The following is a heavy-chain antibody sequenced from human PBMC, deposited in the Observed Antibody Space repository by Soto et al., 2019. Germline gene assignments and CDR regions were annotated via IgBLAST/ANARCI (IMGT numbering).Heavy chain of an antibody. Sequence: EVQPVDSGGGLVQPGGSLRLSCAASGFTFSNYATTWVRQGPGKGLEWVSGISGSGGRSYYADSVKGRFTISRDNSKSTLYLQMNSLRAEDTAVYYCAKADFVWSSEQPYYFDYWGHGTLVTVSS. V-gene: IGHV3-23*04. CDR2: ISGSGGRS. D-gene: IGHD3-16*01. CDR1: GFTFSNYA. J-gene: IGHJ4*01. CDR3: AKADFVWSSEQPYYFDY.